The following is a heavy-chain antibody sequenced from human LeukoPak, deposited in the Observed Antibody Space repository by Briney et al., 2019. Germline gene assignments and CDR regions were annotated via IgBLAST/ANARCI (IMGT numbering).Heavy chain of an antibody. D-gene: IGHD4-17*01. J-gene: IGHJ3*02. V-gene: IGHV3-21*01. CDR2: ISSSSSYI. CDR3: ARVFVTTADDAFGI. Sequence: GGALRLSCAASGFPFSNYNMNWVRQAPGKGLEWVSSISSSSSYIYYADSVKGRFTISRDNAKNSLYLQMNSLRAEDTAVYYCARVFVTTADDAFGIWGQGTMVTVSS. CDR1: GFPFSNYN.